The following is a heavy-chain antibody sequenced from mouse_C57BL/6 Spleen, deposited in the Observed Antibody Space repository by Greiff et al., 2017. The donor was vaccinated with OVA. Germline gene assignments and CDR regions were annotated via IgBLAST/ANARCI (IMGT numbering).Heavy chain of an antibody. CDR3: ARWEGGPSYFDY. V-gene: IGHV1-69*01. Sequence: QVQLQQPGAELVMPGASVKLSCKASGYTFTSYWMHWVKQRPGQGLEWIGEIDPSDSYTNYNQKFKGKSTLTVDKSSSTAYMQLSSLRSEDSAVYYCARWEGGPSYFDYWGQGTTLTVSS. CDR2: IDPSDSYT. CDR1: GYTFTSYW. J-gene: IGHJ2*01. D-gene: IGHD1-1*02.